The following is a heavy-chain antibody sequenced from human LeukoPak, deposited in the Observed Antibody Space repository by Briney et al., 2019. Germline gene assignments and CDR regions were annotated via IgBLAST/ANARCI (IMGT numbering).Heavy chain of an antibody. J-gene: IGHJ4*02. CDR1: GGTFSSYA. D-gene: IGHD3-22*01. CDR3: AREFSRLTYYYDSSGYLGY. V-gene: IGHV1-69*05. Sequence: SVKVSCKASGGTFSSYAISWVRQAPGQGLEWIGRIVPVFGTANYAQRFQGRVTITTDESTSTAYMELSSLRSEDTAVYYCAREFSRLTYYYDSSGYLGYWGQGTLVTVSS. CDR2: IVPVFGTA.